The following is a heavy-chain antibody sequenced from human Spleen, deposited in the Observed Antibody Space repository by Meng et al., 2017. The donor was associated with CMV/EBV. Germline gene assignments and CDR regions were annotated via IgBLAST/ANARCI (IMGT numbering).Heavy chain of an antibody. Sequence: ASVKVSCKVSGYSLIEFSMHWVRQAPGQGLEWMGIINPSGGSTSYAQKFQGRVTMTRDTSTSTVYMELSSLRSEDTAVYYCARPREYSSSSALFDYWGQGTLVTVSS. CDR1: GYSLIEFS. CDR3: ARPREYSSSSALFDY. D-gene: IGHD6-6*01. J-gene: IGHJ4*02. CDR2: INPSGGST. V-gene: IGHV1-46*01.